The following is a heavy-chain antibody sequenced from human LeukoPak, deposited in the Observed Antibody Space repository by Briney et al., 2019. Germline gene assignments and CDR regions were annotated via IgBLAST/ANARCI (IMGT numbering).Heavy chain of an antibody. D-gene: IGHD3-22*01. CDR2: IYYSGST. V-gene: IGHV4-59*01. J-gene: IGHJ3*02. CDR1: GGSISSYY. Sequence: SETLSLTCTVSGGSISSYYWSWTRQPPGKGLEWIGYIYYSGSTNYNPSLKSRVTISVDTSKNQFSLKLSSVTAADTAVYYCARAIMNPSGYYGMRSAFDIWGQGTMVTVSS. CDR3: ARAIMNPSGYYGMRSAFDI.